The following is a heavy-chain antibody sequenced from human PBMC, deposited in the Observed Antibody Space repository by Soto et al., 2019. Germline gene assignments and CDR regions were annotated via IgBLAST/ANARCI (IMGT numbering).Heavy chain of an antibody. D-gene: IGHD2-2*01. CDR3: AREGLVARGYNWFDP. CDR2: IIPIFGTA. J-gene: IGHJ5*02. CDR1: GGTFSSYA. Sequence: SVKVSCKASGGTFSSYAISWVRQAPGQGLEWMGGIIPIFGTANYAQKFQGRVTITADKSTSTAYMELSSLRSEDTAVYYCAREGLVARGYNWFDPWGQGTLVTVSS. V-gene: IGHV1-69*06.